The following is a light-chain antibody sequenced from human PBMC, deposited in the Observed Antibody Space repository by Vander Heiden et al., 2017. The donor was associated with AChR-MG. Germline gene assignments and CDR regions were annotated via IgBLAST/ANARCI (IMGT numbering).Light chain of an antibody. J-gene: IGKJ3*01. CDR3: QQYGSPLFT. CDR1: QSISSSY. CDR2: GAS. Sequence: EIVLTQSPGTLSLSPGERATLSCRVSQSISSSYLAWYQQKPGQAPRLLIYGASSRATGIPDRFSGSGSGTDFTLTISRLETEDLAVYHCQQYGSPLFTFGPGTKVDIK. V-gene: IGKV3-20*01.